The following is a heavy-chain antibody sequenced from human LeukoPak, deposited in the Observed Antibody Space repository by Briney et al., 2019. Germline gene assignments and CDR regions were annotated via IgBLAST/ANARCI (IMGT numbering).Heavy chain of an antibody. CDR1: GYTFTSYG. J-gene: IGHJ4*02. Sequence: ASVKVSCKASGYTFTSYGISWVRQAPGQGLEWMGWISAYNGNTNYAQKLQGRVTMTTDTSTSTAYMELRSLRSDDTAVYYCARDLGPGFTGYSSWDYWGQGTLVTVSS. V-gene: IGHV1-18*01. D-gene: IGHD6-6*01. CDR2: ISAYNGNT. CDR3: ARDLGPGFTGYSSWDY.